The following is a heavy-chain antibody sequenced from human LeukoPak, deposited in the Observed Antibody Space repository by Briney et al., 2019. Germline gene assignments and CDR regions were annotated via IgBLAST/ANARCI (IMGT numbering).Heavy chain of an antibody. CDR2: VYTSGST. CDR1: GGSISSGSYY. Sequence: SETLSLTCTVSGGSISSGSYYWSWIRQPAGKGLEWIGRVYTSGSTNYNPSLKSRVTISLDTSKNQFSLKLSSVTAADTAVYHCARDAGAEYFQHWGQGTLVTVSS. J-gene: IGHJ1*01. CDR3: ARDAGAEYFQH. V-gene: IGHV4-61*02.